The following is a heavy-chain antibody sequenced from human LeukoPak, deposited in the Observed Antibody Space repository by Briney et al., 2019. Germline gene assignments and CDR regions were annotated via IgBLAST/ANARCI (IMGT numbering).Heavy chain of an antibody. V-gene: IGHV4-39*07. J-gene: IGHJ4*02. CDR2: IYYSGRT. Sequence: SETLSLTCTIFGDSVSRSDSYWDWIRQPPGKGLEWIGTIYYSGRTYYSPSLKSRVTLSVDTSKKQFSLRLSSVTAADTAVYYCARGGGPFYFDYVWGSYRPFDYWGQGTLVTVSS. D-gene: IGHD3-16*02. CDR3: ARGGGPFYFDYVWGSYRPFDY. CDR1: GDSVSRSDSY.